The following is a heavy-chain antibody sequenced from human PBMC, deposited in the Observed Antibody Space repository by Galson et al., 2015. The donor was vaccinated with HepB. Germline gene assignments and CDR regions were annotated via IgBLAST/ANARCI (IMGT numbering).Heavy chain of an antibody. J-gene: IGHJ3*02. CDR1: GFTFDDYG. Sequence: SLRLSCAASGFTFDDYGMSWVRQAPGEGLEWVSGINWNGGSTGYADSVKGRFTISRDNAKNSLYLQMNSLRAEDTALYHFARDGGVVLRYFDNWGQGTMVTVSS. CDR3: ARDGGVVLRYFDN. V-gene: IGHV3-20*01. CDR2: INWNGGST. D-gene: IGHD3-9*01.